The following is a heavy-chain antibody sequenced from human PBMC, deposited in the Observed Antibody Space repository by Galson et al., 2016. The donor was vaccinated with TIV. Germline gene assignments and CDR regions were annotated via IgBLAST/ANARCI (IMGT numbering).Heavy chain of an antibody. V-gene: IGHV1-69*13. D-gene: IGHD5-18*01. CDR2: IIPMFGTA. Sequence: SVKVSCKASGGTFSSYVIKWVRQAPGQGLEWMGEIIPMFGTANYAQKFQGRVTITADESTSTAYMELSSLRSEDTAVYYCAKDRNTAFDTHYSYYCLDVWGQGTTVIVSS. J-gene: IGHJ6*02. CDR3: AKDRNTAFDTHYSYYCLDV. CDR1: GGTFSSYV.